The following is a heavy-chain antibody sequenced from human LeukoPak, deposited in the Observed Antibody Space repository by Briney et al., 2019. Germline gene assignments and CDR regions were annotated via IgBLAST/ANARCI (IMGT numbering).Heavy chain of an antibody. J-gene: IGHJ3*02. V-gene: IGHV1-2*02. CDR1: GYTFTGYY. CDR3: ARDSNCVLTCAFDI. Sequence: ASVKVSCKASGYTFTGYYIHWVRQAPGQGLEWMGWINPDNGVTNYAQKFQGRVTITRDTSISAAYMELSRLRSDDTAVYYCARDSNCVLTCAFDIWGQGTMVTVSS. CDR2: INPDNGVT. D-gene: IGHD2-2*01.